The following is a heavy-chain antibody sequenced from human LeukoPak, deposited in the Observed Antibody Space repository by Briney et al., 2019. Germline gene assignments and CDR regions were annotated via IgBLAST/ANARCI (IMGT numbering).Heavy chain of an antibody. V-gene: IGHV4-59*05. J-gene: IGHJ4*02. CDR1: GGSISSYY. CDR3: RGYSNGFRLDD. D-gene: IGHD5-18*01. CDR2: IYYSGST. Sequence: SETLSLTCTVSGGSISSYYWSWIRQPPGKGLEWIGSIYYSGSTYYNPSLKSRVTISVDTSKNQFSLKLSSVTAADTAVYYCRGYSNGFRLDDWGQGTLVTVSS.